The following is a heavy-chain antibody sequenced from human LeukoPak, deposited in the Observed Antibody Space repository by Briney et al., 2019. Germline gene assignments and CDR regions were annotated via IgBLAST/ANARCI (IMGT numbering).Heavy chain of an antibody. CDR2: IYTSGST. D-gene: IGHD6-19*01. V-gene: IGHV4-4*07. J-gene: IGHJ4*02. Sequence: SETLSLTCTVSGGSISSYYWSWIRQPAGKGLEWIGRIYTSGSTNYNPSLKSGVTMSVDTSKNQFSLKLSSVTAADTAVYYCARVTDSSGWPGQDYWGQGTLVTVSS. CDR1: GGSISSYY. CDR3: ARVTDSSGWPGQDY.